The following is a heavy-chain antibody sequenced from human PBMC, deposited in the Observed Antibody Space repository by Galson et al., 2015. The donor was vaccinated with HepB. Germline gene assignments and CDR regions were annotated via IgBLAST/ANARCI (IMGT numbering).Heavy chain of an antibody. J-gene: IGHJ4*02. CDR3: ARDRVRGVMDY. D-gene: IGHD3-10*01. V-gene: IGHV3-74*01. Sequence: SLRLSCAASGFPFSTYRMYWVRRAPGKGLEWVSRITSDGTSTTYADSVKGRFTISRDNAKNTVYLQMDSLRAEDTAVYYCARDRVRGVMDYWGQGTLVTVSS. CDR2: ITSDGTST. CDR1: GFPFSTYR.